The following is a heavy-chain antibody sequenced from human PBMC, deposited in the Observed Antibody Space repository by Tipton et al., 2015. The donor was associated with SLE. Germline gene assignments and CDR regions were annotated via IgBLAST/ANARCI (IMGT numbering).Heavy chain of an antibody. Sequence: TLSLTCTVSGGSISSGAYYWSWIRQPAGKGLEWIGRVYTSGSTNYNPSLKSRVTISVDTSKNQFSLKLSSVTAADTAVYYCARVGEFYYDSSGHAFDIWGQGTMVTVSS. CDR2: VYTSGST. CDR3: ARVGEFYYDSSGHAFDI. J-gene: IGHJ3*02. D-gene: IGHD3-22*01. V-gene: IGHV4-61*02. CDR1: GGSISSGAYY.